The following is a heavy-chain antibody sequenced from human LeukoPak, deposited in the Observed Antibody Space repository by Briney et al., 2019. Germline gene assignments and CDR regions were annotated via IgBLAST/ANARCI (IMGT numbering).Heavy chain of an antibody. J-gene: IGHJ6*02. CDR1: GYTLTELS. Sequence: ASVKVSCKVSGYTLTELSMHWVRQAPGKGREWMGGFDPEDGETIYARKFQGRVTMTEDTSTDTAYMELSSLRSEGTPVYYCATSTMVRGVITLYYYGMDVWGQGNTVTVSS. CDR3: ATSTMVRGVITLYYYGMDV. D-gene: IGHD3-10*01. CDR2: FDPEDGET. V-gene: IGHV1-24*01.